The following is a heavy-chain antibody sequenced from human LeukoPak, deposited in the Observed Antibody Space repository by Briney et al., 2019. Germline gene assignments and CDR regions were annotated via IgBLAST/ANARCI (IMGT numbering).Heavy chain of an antibody. Sequence: GGSLRLSCAVSGFTFRTAWMSWVRQAPGKGLEWVSVIYSGGSTYYADSVKGRFTISRDNSKNTLYLQMNSLRAEDTAVYYCARWLGDYWGQGTLVTVSS. CDR2: IYSGGST. D-gene: IGHD6-19*01. J-gene: IGHJ4*02. CDR3: ARWLGDY. V-gene: IGHV3-53*01. CDR1: GFTFRTAW.